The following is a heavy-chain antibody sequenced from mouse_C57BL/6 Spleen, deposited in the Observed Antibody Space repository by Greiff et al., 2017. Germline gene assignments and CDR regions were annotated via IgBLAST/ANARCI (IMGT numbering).Heavy chain of an antibody. CDR2: IHPNSGST. J-gene: IGHJ4*01. D-gene: IGHD1-1*01. CDR3: ARKLVATDAMDY. CDR1: GYTFTSYW. Sequence: QVPLQQPGAELVKPGASVKLSCKASGYTFTSYWMPWVKQRPGQGLEWIGMIHPNSGSTNYNEKFKSKATLTVDKSSSTAYMQLSSLTSEDSAVXYCARKLVATDAMDYWGQGTSVTVSS. V-gene: IGHV1-64*01.